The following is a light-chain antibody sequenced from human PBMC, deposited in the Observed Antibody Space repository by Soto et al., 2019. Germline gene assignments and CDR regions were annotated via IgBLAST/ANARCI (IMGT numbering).Light chain of an antibody. Sequence: EIVLTQSPVILSLSPGERASLSCGTSQSLSSNFLAWYQQKPGQAPRLLIYGASSRATGIPDRFSGTGSETDFTLTINRLEPEDFAVYYCQQYENSPITFGQGTRLEIK. V-gene: IGKV3-20*01. CDR2: GAS. J-gene: IGKJ5*01. CDR3: QQYENSPIT. CDR1: QSLSSNF.